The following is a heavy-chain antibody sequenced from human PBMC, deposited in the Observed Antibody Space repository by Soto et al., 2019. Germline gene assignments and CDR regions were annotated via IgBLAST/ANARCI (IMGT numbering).Heavy chain of an antibody. CDR1: GYTFTGYY. D-gene: IGHD3-3*01. Sequence: ASVKVSCKASGYTFTGYYMHWVRQAPGQGLEWMGWINPNSGGTNYAQKFQGRVTMTRDTFISTAYMELSRLRSDDTAVYYCASAVNIEHDYYYYGMDVWGQGTTVTVSS. V-gene: IGHV1-2*02. CDR2: INPNSGGT. CDR3: ASAVNIEHDYYYYGMDV. J-gene: IGHJ6*02.